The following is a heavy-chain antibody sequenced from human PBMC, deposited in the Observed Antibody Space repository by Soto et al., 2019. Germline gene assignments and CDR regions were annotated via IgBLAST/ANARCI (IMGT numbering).Heavy chain of an antibody. D-gene: IGHD3-22*01. CDR3: ARDGARIDSSGKFDY. J-gene: IGHJ4*02. CDR2: SWFDGSIA. V-gene: IGHV3-33*01. CDR1: GFKFTDYG. Sequence: QVQLVESGGGVVQPGRSLRLSCVASGFKFTDYGLNWVRQTPGKGLEWVAISWFDGSIAYYAESVKGRFTISRDDSRNTVYLHMNSLRGEDTAMYYCARDGARIDSSGKFDYWGQGTQVTDSS.